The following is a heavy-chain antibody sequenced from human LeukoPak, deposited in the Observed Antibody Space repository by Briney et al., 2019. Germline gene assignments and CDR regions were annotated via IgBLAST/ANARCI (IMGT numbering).Heavy chain of an antibody. Sequence: PGGSLRLSCAASGFTVSSNYMSWVRQAPGKGLEWVSAISGSGGSTYYADSVKGRFTISRDNSKNTLYLQMNSLRAEDTAVYYCAKDRVAARPVSWFDPWGQGTLVTVSS. CDR3: AKDRVAARPVSWFDP. D-gene: IGHD6-6*01. J-gene: IGHJ5*02. CDR2: ISGSGGST. CDR1: GFTVSSNY. V-gene: IGHV3-23*01.